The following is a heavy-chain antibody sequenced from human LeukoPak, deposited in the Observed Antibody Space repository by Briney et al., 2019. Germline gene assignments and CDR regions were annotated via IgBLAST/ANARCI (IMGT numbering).Heavy chain of an antibody. CDR2: ISGSGGST. Sequence: GGSLRLSCAASGFTFSSYAMSWVRQAPGKGLEWVSAISGSGGSTYYADSVKGRFTISRDNSKNTLYLQMNSLRAEDTAVYYCAKDPGYDSSGYYYCFDYWGQGTLVTVSS. J-gene: IGHJ4*02. V-gene: IGHV3-23*01. CDR1: GFTFSSYA. D-gene: IGHD3-22*01. CDR3: AKDPGYDSSGYYYCFDY.